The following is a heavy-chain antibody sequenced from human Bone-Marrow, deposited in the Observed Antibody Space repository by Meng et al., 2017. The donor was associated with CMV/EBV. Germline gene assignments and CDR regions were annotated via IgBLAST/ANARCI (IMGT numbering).Heavy chain of an antibody. V-gene: IGHV3-23*01. CDR1: GFIFGHFD. Sequence: GGSLRLSCAVSGFIFGHFDMSWVRQAPGRGLERVSGISGSGVNTYYADSVKGRFTISSDNSKNTLYLQMNSLSAEDTAVYYCARGSGYCSSTSCFLRSFDIWGQGTMVTVSS. D-gene: IGHD2-2*01. J-gene: IGHJ3*02. CDR3: ARGSGYCSSTSCFLRSFDI. CDR2: ISGSGVNT.